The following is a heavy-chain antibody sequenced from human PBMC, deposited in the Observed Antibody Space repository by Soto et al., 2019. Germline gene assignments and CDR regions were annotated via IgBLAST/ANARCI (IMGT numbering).Heavy chain of an antibody. V-gene: IGHV4-61*01. J-gene: IGHJ4*02. D-gene: IGHD4-17*01. Sequence: QVQLQESGPGLLKPSETLSLTCSVSGGSVSDKTYYWSWIRQPPGKRLEWSGYVYYSGTTNYNPSLKRRVTISVDLSKNRFSLRLSSVTTADTALYYCARTTAVPNTLRSRYFFDYWGQGTLVTVSS. CDR2: VYYSGTT. CDR1: GGSVSDKTYY. CDR3: ARTTAVPNTLRSRYFFDY.